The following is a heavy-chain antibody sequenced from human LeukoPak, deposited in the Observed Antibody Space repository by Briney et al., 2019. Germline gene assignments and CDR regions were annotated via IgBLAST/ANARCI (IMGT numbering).Heavy chain of an antibody. CDR3: AKDGRGYSYGDY. D-gene: IGHD5-18*01. CDR2: ISGSGGGT. J-gene: IGHJ4*02. CDR1: GFTFSSSA. Sequence: GGSLRLSCAASGFTFSSSAMSWVRQAPGKGLEWLSGISGSGGGTYYADSVKGRFTISRDDSKNTLYLQMNSLRAEDTAVYYCAKDGRGYSYGDYWGQGTLVTVSS. V-gene: IGHV3-23*01.